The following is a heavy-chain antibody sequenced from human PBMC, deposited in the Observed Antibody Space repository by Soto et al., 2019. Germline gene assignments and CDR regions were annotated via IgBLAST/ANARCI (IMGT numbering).Heavy chain of an antibody. CDR3: ARLRYYDFWSGYYYYFDY. V-gene: IGHV4-59*01. CDR1: GGSISSYY. D-gene: IGHD3-3*01. Sequence: SETLSLTCTVSGGSISSYYWSWIRQPPGKGLEWIGYIYYSGSTNYNPSLKSRVTVSVDTSKNQFSLKLSSVTAADTAVYYCARLRYYDFWSGYYYYFDYWGQGTLVTVSS. CDR2: IYYSGST. J-gene: IGHJ4*02.